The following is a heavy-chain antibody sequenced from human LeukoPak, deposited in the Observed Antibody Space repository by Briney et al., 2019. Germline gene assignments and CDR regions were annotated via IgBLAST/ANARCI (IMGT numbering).Heavy chain of an antibody. J-gene: IGHJ4*02. CDR1: GVSITIGNW. CDR3: WHSGYESGLDY. D-gene: IGHD5-12*01. Sequence: PSGTLSLTCGVSGVSITIGNWWSWVRQPPGKGLEWIGEIYHSGSINYNPSLKSRVTISVDKSKNQFSLKLNSVTAADTGVYDCWHSGYESGLDYWGQGTLVTVSS. CDR2: IYHSGSI. V-gene: IGHV4-4*02.